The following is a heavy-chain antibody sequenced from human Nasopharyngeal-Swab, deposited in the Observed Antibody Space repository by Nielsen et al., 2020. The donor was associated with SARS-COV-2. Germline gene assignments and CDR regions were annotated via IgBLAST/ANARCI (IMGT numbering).Heavy chain of an antibody. J-gene: IGHJ5*02. CDR2: INSDGSST. CDR1: GFTFSSYW. Sequence: GESLKISCAASGFTFSSYWMHWVRQAPGKGLVWVSRINSDGSSTSYADSVKGRFTISRDNAKNTLYLQMNSLRAEDTAVYYCARDPIVMVVAATGWFDPWGQGTLVTVSS. D-gene: IGHD2-15*01. V-gene: IGHV3-74*01. CDR3: ARDPIVMVVAATGWFDP.